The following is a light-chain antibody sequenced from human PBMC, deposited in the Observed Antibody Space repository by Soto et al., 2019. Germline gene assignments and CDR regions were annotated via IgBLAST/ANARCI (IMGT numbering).Light chain of an antibody. CDR2: DVS. CDR3: ASYTTSSTYV. Sequence: QLVLTHPASVSGSPGQSIAISCTGTSSDVGGYSYVSWYQQQPGKAPKLVISDVSNRPSGVSDRFSGSKSGNTASLTISGLQTEYEADYYCASYTTSSTYVFGPGTKLTVL. V-gene: IGLV2-14*01. CDR1: SSDVGGYSY. J-gene: IGLJ1*01.